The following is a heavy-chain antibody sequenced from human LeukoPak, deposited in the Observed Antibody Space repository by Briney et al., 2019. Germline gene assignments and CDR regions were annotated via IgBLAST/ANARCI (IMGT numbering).Heavy chain of an antibody. CDR1: GYTVSISY. CDR2: IFSDGSA. Sequence: PGGSLRLSCAASGYTVSISYMNWVPDPPRKGREWGSVIFSDGSAYYADSVKCRFTVSRHNYKNTLYLQMKSLRAEDTAVYYCARPRQATVTTSYGMDVWGQGTTVTVSS. CDR3: ARPRQATVTTSYGMDV. V-gene: IGHV3-53*04. D-gene: IGHD4-17*01. J-gene: IGHJ6*02.